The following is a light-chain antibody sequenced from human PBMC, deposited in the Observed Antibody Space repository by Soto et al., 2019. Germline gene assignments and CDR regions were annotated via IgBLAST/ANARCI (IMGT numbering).Light chain of an antibody. Sequence: QSVLTKPASVYGSPGQSITISCTGTSSDVGGYNYVSWYQQHPGKAPKLMIYDVSNRPSGVSNRFSGSKSGNTASLTISGLQAEDEADYYCSSYTSSSTYVFGTVTKVTVL. V-gene: IGLV2-14*01. CDR1: SSDVGGYNY. CDR2: DVS. J-gene: IGLJ1*01. CDR3: SSYTSSSTYV.